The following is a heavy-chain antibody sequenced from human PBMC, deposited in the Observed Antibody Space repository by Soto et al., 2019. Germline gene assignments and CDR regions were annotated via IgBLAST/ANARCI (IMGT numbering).Heavy chain of an antibody. Sequence: SETLSLTCTVSGGTIINYYWSWIRQPTGKGLELIGYIFYTGSTYYNPSLNSRVTISLDTSKNQFSLQLTSMTAADTAVYYCARLSAMAEFDYWGQGTLVTVSS. J-gene: IGHJ4*02. CDR1: GGTIINYY. CDR3: ARLSAMAEFDY. V-gene: IGHV4-59*08. CDR2: IFYTGST. D-gene: IGHD5-18*01.